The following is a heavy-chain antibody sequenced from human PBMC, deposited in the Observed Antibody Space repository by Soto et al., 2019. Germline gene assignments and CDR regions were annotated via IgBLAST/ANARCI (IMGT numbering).Heavy chain of an antibody. Sequence: VQLVQSGAEVKKPGSSVKVSCKASGGTFSSYAISWVRQAPGQGLEWMGGIIPIFGTANYAQKFQGRVTITADKSTSTAYMELSSLRSEDTAVYYCARPHATGVAAAGTPYYYYGMDVWGQGTTVTVSS. CDR1: GGTFSSYA. D-gene: IGHD6-13*01. CDR3: ARPHATGVAAAGTPYYYYGMDV. CDR2: IIPIFGTA. J-gene: IGHJ6*02. V-gene: IGHV1-69*06.